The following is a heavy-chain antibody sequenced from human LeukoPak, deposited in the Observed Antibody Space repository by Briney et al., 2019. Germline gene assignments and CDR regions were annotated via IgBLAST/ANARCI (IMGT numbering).Heavy chain of an antibody. J-gene: IGHJ4*02. CDR3: ARRSDDYYFDY. CDR1: GDSITSFY. CDR2: IYTRGSA. D-gene: IGHD3-16*01. Sequence: SETLSLTCTVSGDSITSFYYNWIRQPPGKGLEWIGYIYTRGSANYNPSLKSRVTISVDTSKSQFSLKLSSVTAADTAVYYCARRSDDYYFDYWGQGTLVTVSS. V-gene: IGHV4-4*09.